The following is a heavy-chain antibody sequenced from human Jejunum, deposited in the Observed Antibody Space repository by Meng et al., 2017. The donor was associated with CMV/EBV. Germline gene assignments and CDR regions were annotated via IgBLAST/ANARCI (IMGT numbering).Heavy chain of an antibody. V-gene: IGHV1-18*01. J-gene: IGHJ4*02. D-gene: IGHD5-12*01. Sequence: QVQLVQSGAEVKEPGASAKVSCKATGFSFTAYGFTWVRQAPGQGLEYMGFISAHNGNRDHAQKFQDRITMATDTSASTVYMELWTLTSDDTAVYYCARSGINDYGFFDYWGQGTLVTVSS. CDR2: ISAHNGNR. CDR3: ARSGINDYGFFDY. CDR1: GFSFTAYG.